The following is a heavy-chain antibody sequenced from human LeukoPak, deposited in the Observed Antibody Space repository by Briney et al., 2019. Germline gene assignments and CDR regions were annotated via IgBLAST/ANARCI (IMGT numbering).Heavy chain of an antibody. CDR2: ISYDGSNK. CDR1: GFTFSSYA. Sequence: GGSLRLSCAASGFTFSSYAMHWVRQAPGKGLEWVAVISYDGSNKYYADSVKGRFTISRDNSENTLYLQMNSLRAEDTAVYYCATSGSYPAEYFQHWGQGTLVTVSS. J-gene: IGHJ1*01. V-gene: IGHV3-30-3*01. CDR3: ATSGSYPAEYFQH. D-gene: IGHD1-26*01.